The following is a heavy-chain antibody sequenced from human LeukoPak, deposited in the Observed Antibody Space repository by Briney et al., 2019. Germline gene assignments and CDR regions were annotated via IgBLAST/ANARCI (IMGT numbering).Heavy chain of an antibody. CDR2: VNPDSGNT. Sequence: VASVKVSCQTSGYNFINYDINWVRQATGQGLEWVGWVNPDSGNTVYAQKFQGRTTMTRNTSKSTAYMELGTLRSEDTAVYYCARMVITATGIKFDHWGQGTLVTVSS. CDR1: GYNFINYD. V-gene: IGHV1-8*01. CDR3: ARMVITATGIKFDH. D-gene: IGHD6-13*01. J-gene: IGHJ5*02.